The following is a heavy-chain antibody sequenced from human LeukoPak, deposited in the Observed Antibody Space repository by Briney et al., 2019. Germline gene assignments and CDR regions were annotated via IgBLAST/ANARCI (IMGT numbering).Heavy chain of an antibody. CDR1: GFTFSSYS. CDR3: ASTLGYRSRTDH. D-gene: IGHD6-13*01. J-gene: IGHJ4*02. CDR2: ISISSTTI. Sequence: GGSLRLSCAASGFTFSSYSMNWVRQAPGKGLEWLSYISISSTTIHYADSVKGRFTISRDNAKNSLFLQMNSLRDEDTAVYYCASTLGYRSRTDHWGQGTLVTVSS. V-gene: IGHV3-48*02.